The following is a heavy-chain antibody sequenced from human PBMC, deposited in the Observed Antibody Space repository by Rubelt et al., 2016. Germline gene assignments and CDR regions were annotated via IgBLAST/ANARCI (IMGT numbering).Heavy chain of an antibody. D-gene: IGHD3-22*01. V-gene: IGHV4-59*08. CDR1: GGSISSYY. CDR3: ARVRPDSSGYYSLFDY. CDR2: IYYSGST. Sequence: QVQLQESGPGLVKPSETLSLTCTVSGGSISSYYWSWIRQPPGKGLEWIGYIYYSGSTNYNPSLKSRVTISVDTSKNQFSRKLSSVTAADTAVYYCARVRPDSSGYYSLFDYWGQGTLVTVSS. J-gene: IGHJ4*02.